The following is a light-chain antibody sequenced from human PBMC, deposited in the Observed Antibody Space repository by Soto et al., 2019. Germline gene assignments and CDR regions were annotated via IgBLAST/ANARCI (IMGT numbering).Light chain of an antibody. Sequence: NFMLTQPHSVSESPGKTLSISCTRSSGSIANNYVQWYQQRPGSAPTTVIYENNQRLSGVPDRFSGSTDGSSNSASLTISGLQPEDEADYYCQSYDSDFVVFGGGTKVTVL. V-gene: IGLV6-57*04. J-gene: IGLJ2*01. CDR2: ENN. CDR3: QSYDSDFVV. CDR1: SGSIANNY.